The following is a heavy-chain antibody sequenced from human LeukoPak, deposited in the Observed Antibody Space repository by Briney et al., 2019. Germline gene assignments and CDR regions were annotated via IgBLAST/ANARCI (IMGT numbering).Heavy chain of an antibody. CDR2: ISGGGGST. J-gene: IGHJ4*02. CDR3: AKVFSSGYYAGFDY. Sequence: GGSLRLSCAASGFTFTSYSMNWVRQAPGKGLEWVSTISGGGGSTYYADSVKGRFTISRDNSKNTLYLQMNSLRAGDTAVYYCAKVFSSGYYAGFDYWGQGALVTVSS. V-gene: IGHV3-23*01. CDR1: GFTFTSYS. D-gene: IGHD3-22*01.